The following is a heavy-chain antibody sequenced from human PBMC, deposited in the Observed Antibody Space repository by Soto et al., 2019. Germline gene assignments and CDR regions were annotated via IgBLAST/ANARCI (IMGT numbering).Heavy chain of an antibody. J-gene: IGHJ6*02. CDR2: IYHSGST. Sequence: PSETLSLTCAVSGGSISSSNWWSWVRQPPGKGLEWIGEIYHSGSTNYNPSLKSRVTISVDKSKNQLSLKLSSVTAADTAVYYCARRIVVVPAAAYYYYGMDVWGQGTTVTVSS. CDR1: GGSISSSNW. CDR3: ARRIVVVPAAAYYYYGMDV. V-gene: IGHV4-4*02. D-gene: IGHD2-2*01.